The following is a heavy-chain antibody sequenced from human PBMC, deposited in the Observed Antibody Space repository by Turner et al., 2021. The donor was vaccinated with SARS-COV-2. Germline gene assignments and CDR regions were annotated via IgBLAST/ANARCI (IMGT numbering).Heavy chain of an antibody. CDR2: IGPSDSYT. Sequence: EVQLVQSGAEVKKPGESLRISGKGSGYSFTSYWISWVRQMPGKGLEWMGRIGPSDSYTNYSPSFQGHVTISADKSISTAYLQWSSLKASDTAMYYCARHPAPRLYWFDPWGQGTLVTVSS. J-gene: IGHJ5*02. D-gene: IGHD6-25*01. CDR1: GYSFTSYW. V-gene: IGHV5-10-1*03. CDR3: ARHPAPRLYWFDP.